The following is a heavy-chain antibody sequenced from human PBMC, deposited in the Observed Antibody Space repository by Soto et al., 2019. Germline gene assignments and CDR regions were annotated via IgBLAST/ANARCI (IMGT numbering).Heavy chain of an antibody. CDR3: ARDLVEWDIEGYYYGMDV. J-gene: IGHJ6*02. V-gene: IGHV3-53*01. CDR2: LYGGGST. Sequence: ETLSLTCAVYGGSFSSNYMSWVRQAPGQGLQHVSVLYGGGSTYYADSANGRVTISRANSKNALYLQMNSLRAEETAVYYCARDLVEWDIEGYYYGMDVWGQGTTVTVSS. D-gene: IGHD1-26*01. CDR1: GGSFSSNY.